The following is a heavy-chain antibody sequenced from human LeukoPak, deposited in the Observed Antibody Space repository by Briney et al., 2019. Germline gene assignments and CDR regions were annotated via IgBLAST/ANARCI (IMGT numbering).Heavy chain of an antibody. CDR1: GFTFSSYT. J-gene: IGHJ6*03. Sequence: GGSLRLSCAASGFTFSSYTMNWVRQAPGKGPEWVSSVTSSSSYIYYADSVKGRFTISRDNARNSLYLQMNSLRAEDTALYYCARDGDTVLTRGYYYYMDVWGKGTTVTVSS. D-gene: IGHD4-23*01. CDR2: VTSSSSYI. CDR3: ARDGDTVLTRGYYYYMDV. V-gene: IGHV3-21*01.